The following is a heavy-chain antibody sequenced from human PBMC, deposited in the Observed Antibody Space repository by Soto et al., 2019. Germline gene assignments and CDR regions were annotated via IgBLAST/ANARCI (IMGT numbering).Heavy chain of an antibody. V-gene: IGHV1-18*01. Sequence: ASVKVSCKASGYTFTSYGISWVRQAPGQGLEWMGWISAYNGNTNYAQKLQGRVTMTTDTSTSTAYMELSSLRSEDTAVYYCARSSDPINDSSGCFDYWGQGTLVTVSS. CDR3: ARSSDPINDSSGCFDY. CDR1: GYTFTSYG. D-gene: IGHD6-19*01. J-gene: IGHJ4*02. CDR2: ISAYNGNT.